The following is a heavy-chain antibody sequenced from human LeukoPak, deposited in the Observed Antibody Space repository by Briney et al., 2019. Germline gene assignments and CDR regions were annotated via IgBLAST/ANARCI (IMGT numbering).Heavy chain of an antibody. V-gene: IGHV3-23*01. CDR2: ISGSGGST. J-gene: IGHJ4*02. CDR3: AKSYRLRGSNIAVDY. D-gene: IGHD6-13*01. Sequence: GGSLRLSCAPSGFTFSSYAMSWVRQAPGKGLEWVSAISGSGGSTYYADSAKGRFTISRDNSKNTLYLQMNSLRAEDTAVYYCAKSYRLRGSNIAVDYWGQGTLVTVSS. CDR1: GFTFSSYA.